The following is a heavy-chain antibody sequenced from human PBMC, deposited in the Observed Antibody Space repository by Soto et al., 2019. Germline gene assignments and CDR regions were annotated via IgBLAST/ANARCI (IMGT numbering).Heavy chain of an antibody. D-gene: IGHD3-3*01. CDR1: GGTFSNYA. CDR2: IVPAFGTP. CDR3: ARGATSFGVADYSYYEMEV. Sequence: QVQLVQSGAEVKKPGSSVKVSCRASGGTFSNYAISWVRQAPGQGLEWMGGIVPAFGTPNYAQNLQGRITITADDSTTTVYMDLSSLRSEDTAVYYCARGATSFGVADYSYYEMEVWGQGTTVTVSS. J-gene: IGHJ6*02. V-gene: IGHV1-69*01.